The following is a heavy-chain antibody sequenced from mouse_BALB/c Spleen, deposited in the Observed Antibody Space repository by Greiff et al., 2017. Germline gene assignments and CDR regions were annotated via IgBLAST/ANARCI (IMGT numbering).Heavy chain of an antibody. CDR3: ARSMITYYAMDY. J-gene: IGHJ4*01. Sequence: EVQVQQSGPELMKPGASVKISCKASGYSFTSYYMHWVKQSHGKSLEWIGYIDPFNGGTSYNQKFKGKATLTVDKSSSTAYMHLSSLTSEDSAVYYCARSMITYYAMDYWGQGTSVTVSS. CDR2: IDPFNGGT. CDR1: GYSFTSYY. V-gene: IGHV1-28*01. D-gene: IGHD2-4*01.